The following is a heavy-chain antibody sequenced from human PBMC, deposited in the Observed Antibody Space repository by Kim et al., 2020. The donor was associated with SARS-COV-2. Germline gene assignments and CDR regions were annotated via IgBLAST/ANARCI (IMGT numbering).Heavy chain of an antibody. V-gene: IGHV3-21*01. CDR3: ARGGYCSSTSCYFYYFALDV. CDR1: GFDFGTHS. J-gene: IGHJ6*02. D-gene: IGHD2-2*01. CDR2: IGGASNYI. Sequence: GGSLRLSCAASGFDFGTHSMNWVRQAPGKGLEWVSSIGGASNYIYYADSVKGRFTISRDNANNSLYLQMNSLRAEDTAVYYCARGGYCSSTSCYFYYFALDVWGPGPTVTVSS.